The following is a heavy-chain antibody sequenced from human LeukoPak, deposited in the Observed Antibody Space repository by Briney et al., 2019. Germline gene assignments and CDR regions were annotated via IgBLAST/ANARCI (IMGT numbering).Heavy chain of an antibody. CDR3: ATSGIGHYYFDF. J-gene: IGHJ4*02. V-gene: IGHV3-74*01. D-gene: IGHD3-3*01. CDR2: VPNDGTST. CDR1: GFSLGNYW. Sequence: GRSLRLSCAASGFSLGNYWMHWFRQVPGKGLMWVSRVPNDGTSTGYADSVKGRFTISRDDATNTLFLQMNSLRVEDTAVYYCATSGIGHYYFDFWGQGALVTVSS.